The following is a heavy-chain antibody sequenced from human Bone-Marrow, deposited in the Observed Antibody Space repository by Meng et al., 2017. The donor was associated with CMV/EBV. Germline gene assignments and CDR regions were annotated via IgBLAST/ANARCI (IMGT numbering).Heavy chain of an antibody. J-gene: IGHJ4*02. CDR3: ARDTRRPAYYFDY. Sequence: GESLKISCAASGFTFDDYGMTWVRQVSGEGLEWVAGLNWNGGSTDYADSVKGRFTISRDNARNSLYLQMNSLRVEDTALYYCARDTRRPAYYFDYWGPGTLVTVSS. CDR1: GFTFDDYG. V-gene: IGHV3-20*04. CDR2: LNWNGGST.